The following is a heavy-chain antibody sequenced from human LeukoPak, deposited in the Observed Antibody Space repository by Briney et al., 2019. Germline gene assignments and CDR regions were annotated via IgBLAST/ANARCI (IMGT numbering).Heavy chain of an antibody. Sequence: SETLSLTCAVYGGSFSGYYWSWIRQPAGKGLEWIGRIYTSGSTNYNPSLKSRVTMSVDTSKNQFSLKLSSVTAADTAVYYCARESSSWYDYFDYWGQGTLVTVSS. D-gene: IGHD6-13*01. CDR2: IYTSGST. CDR3: ARESSSWYDYFDY. CDR1: GGSFSGYY. V-gene: IGHV4-4*07. J-gene: IGHJ4*02.